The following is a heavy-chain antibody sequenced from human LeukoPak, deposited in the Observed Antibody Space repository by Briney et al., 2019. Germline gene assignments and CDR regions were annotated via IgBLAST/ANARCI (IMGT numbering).Heavy chain of an antibody. Sequence: GGSLRLSCAASGFTFSSYWMSWVRQVPGKGLEWVANIKQDGSEKYYVDSVKGRFTISRDNSKNTLYLQMNSLRAEDTAVYYCAKGRWVPPQYYFDYWDQGTLVTVSS. CDR1: GFTFSSYW. J-gene: IGHJ4*02. CDR3: AKGRWVPPQYYFDY. V-gene: IGHV3-7*03. CDR2: IKQDGSEK. D-gene: IGHD1-1*01.